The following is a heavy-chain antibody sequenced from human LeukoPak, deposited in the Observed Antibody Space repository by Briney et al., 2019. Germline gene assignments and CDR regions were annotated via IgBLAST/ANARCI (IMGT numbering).Heavy chain of an antibody. D-gene: IGHD1-26*01. CDR3: AAHRYSGTYPYYFDF. V-gene: IGHV3-21*01. CDR2: ISSSSSYI. Sequence: GGSLRLSCAASGFTFSSYSMNWVRQAPGKGLEWVSSISSSSSYIYYADSVKGRFTISRDNAKNSLYLQMNSLRAEDTAVYYCAAHRYSGTYPYYFDFWGQGALVTVSP. J-gene: IGHJ4*02. CDR1: GFTFSSYS.